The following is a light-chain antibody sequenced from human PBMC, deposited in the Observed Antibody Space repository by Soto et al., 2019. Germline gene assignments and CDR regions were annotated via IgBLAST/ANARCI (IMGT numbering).Light chain of an antibody. CDR1: QGIRNL. CDR3: QQYDNSAWT. CDR2: GTS. V-gene: IGKV1D-16*01. Sequence: DIQMTQSPSSLSASVGDRVTITCRASQGIRNLLVWYQQKPEKAPKSLIYGTSNLASGVPSRFSGSGSGTDYTLTISRLEPEDFEVYYCQQYDNSAWTFGQGTKVDIK. J-gene: IGKJ1*01.